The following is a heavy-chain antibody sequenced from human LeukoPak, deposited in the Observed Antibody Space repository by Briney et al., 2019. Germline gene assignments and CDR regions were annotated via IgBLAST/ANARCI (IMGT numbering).Heavy chain of an antibody. D-gene: IGHD1-7*01. CDR1: GFTFRNYW. V-gene: IGHV3-7*01. CDR2: TGLYGDGE. Sequence: GGSLRLSCAASGFTFRNYWMAWVRQAPGKGLEWVAHTGLYGDGEYAESVRGRFTISRDNAKSSVYLEMNSLRAEDTALYYCARWNYAYDRWGQGTLVTVSS. CDR3: ARWNYAYDR. J-gene: IGHJ5*02.